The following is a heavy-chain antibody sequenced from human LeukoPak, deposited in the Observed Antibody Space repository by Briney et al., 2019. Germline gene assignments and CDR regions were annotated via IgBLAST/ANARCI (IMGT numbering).Heavy chain of an antibody. D-gene: IGHD2/OR15-2a*01. V-gene: IGHV3-23*01. Sequence: GGSLRLSCAASGFTFSSYGMSWVRQAPGKGLEWVSAISGSGGSTYYADSVKGRFTISRDNAKNSLSLQMNSLRAEDTAVYYCARASGGTSCNDYWGQGTLVTVSS. CDR2: ISGSGGST. CDR3: ARASGGTSCNDY. J-gene: IGHJ4*02. CDR1: GFTFSSYG.